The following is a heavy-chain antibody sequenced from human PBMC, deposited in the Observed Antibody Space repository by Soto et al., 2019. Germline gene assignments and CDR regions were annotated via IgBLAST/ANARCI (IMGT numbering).Heavy chain of an antibody. Sequence: LRLSCAASGFTFGSYGMHWVRQAPGRGLEWVAFISYDGRNTYYADSVKGRFTISRDNSKSRLYLQMNSLRTEDTAVYYCARDITYGDSYFDYWGQGTLVTVSS. CDR2: ISYDGRNT. V-gene: IGHV3-30*03. J-gene: IGHJ4*02. CDR1: GFTFGSYG. CDR3: ARDITYGDSYFDY. D-gene: IGHD4-17*01.